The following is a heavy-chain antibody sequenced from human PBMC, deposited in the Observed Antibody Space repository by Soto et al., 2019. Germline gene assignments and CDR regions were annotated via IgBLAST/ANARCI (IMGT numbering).Heavy chain of an antibody. J-gene: IGHJ4*02. CDR2: IYHSGST. D-gene: IGHD4-17*01. CDR1: GDSISSYY. V-gene: IGHV4-59*01. CDR3: ARQLYGGITYYFDY. Sequence: PSETLSLTCTVSGDSISSYYWSWIRQPPGKGLEWIGYIYHSGSTKYNPSLKSRVTISVDTSKNQFSLKLSSVTAADTAVYYCARQLYGGITYYFDYWGQGTLVTVSS.